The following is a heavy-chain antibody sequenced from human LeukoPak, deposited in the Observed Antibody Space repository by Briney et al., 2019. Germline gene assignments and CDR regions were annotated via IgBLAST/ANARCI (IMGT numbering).Heavy chain of an antibody. CDR3: ASSRGGATNDY. CDR1: GFTFSSYA. D-gene: IGHD1-26*01. V-gene: IGHV3-30-3*01. Sequence: PGGSLRLSCATSGFTFSSYAMHWVRQAPGKGLEWVAAISYDGSNKYYADSVKGRFTISRDNTKNTLYLQMNSLRAEDTAVYYCASSRGGATNDYWGQGTLVTVSS. CDR2: ISYDGSNK. J-gene: IGHJ4*02.